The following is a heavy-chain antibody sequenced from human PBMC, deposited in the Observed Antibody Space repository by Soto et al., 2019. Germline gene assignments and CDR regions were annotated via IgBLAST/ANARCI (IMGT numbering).Heavy chain of an antibody. CDR2: INHSGST. CDR1: GESFRGCD. Sequence: PSDTLSLTCAVYGESFRGCDWSWIRQPPGNGLEWIGEINHSGSTNYNPSLKSRVTISVDTSKNQFSLKLSSVTAADTAVYYCARAKGSGSPKQHYYYYGMDVWGQGTTVS. J-gene: IGHJ6*02. D-gene: IGHD3-10*01. CDR3: ARAKGSGSPKQHYYYYGMDV. V-gene: IGHV4-34*01.